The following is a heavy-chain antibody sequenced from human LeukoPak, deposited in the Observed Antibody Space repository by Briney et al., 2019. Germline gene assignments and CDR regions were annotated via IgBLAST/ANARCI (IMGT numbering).Heavy chain of an antibody. D-gene: IGHD5-12*01. CDR2: FDPEDGET. CDR3: AARVATYAFDI. V-gene: IGHV1-24*01. J-gene: IGHJ3*02. Sequence: ASVKVSCKASGYTFTSYYMHWVRQAPGKGLEWMGGFDPEDGETIYAQKFQGRVTMTEDTSTDTAYMELRNLRSEDAAIYYCAARVATYAFDIWGQGTMVTVSS. CDR1: GYTFTSYY.